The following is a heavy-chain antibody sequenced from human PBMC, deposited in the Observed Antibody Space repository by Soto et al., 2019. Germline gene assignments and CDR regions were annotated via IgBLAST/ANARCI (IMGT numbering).Heavy chain of an antibody. Sequence: GGALRLFCAASGFNFGVVGMHWVRQAPGKGLEWLSVLSYEGSEEYYADSVRGRFTISRDNSKNTLFLQMDSLRVDDTGVYYCALTRRSSLLEVAGPGFEYWGQETLVTVSS. CDR2: LSYEGSEE. J-gene: IGHJ4*02. V-gene: IGHV3-30*03. D-gene: IGHD6-19*01. CDR3: ALTRRSSLLEVAGPGFEY. CDR1: GFNFGVVG.